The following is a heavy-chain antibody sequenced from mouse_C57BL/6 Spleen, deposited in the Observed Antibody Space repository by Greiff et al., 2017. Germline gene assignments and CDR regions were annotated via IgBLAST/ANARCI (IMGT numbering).Heavy chain of an antibody. CDR1: GYTFTSYW. D-gene: IGHD1-1*01. CDR2: IHPNSGST. V-gene: IGHV1-64*01. CDR3: ARDYYGSSFLAY. Sequence: QVQLQQPGAELVKPGASVKLSCKASGYTFTSYWMHWVKQRPGQGLEWTGMIHPNSGSTNYNEKFKSKATLTVDKSSSTAYMQLSSLTSEDSAVYYCARDYYGSSFLAYWGQGTLVTVSA. J-gene: IGHJ3*01.